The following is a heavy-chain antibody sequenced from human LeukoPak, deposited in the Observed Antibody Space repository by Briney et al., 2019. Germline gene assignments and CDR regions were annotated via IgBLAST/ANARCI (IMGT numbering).Heavy chain of an antibody. V-gene: IGHV3-23*01. J-gene: IGHJ4*02. CDR2: ISGTGAST. CDR1: GLTFSSYA. D-gene: IGHD6-6*01. Sequence: GGSLRLSCAASGLTFSSYAMSWVRQPPGRGLEWVSGISGTGASTYYADSVKGRFTISRDNSKNTLYLQMSGLRAEDTAIYYCAKISSSPLYWGQGTLVTVSS. CDR3: AKISSSPLY.